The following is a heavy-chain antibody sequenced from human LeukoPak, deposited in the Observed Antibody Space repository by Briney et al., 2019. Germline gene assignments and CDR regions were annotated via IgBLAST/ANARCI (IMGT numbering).Heavy chain of an antibody. V-gene: IGHV3-23*01. CDR1: GFTFRNYV. Sequence: GGSLRLSCAASGFTFRNYVMSWVRQTPEKGLEWVSAITGDGRGTNHADSVKGRFTIFRDNSKNTLFLQMNSLRADDTAVYYCAKETSSGNFVTIDCWGQGALVTVSS. J-gene: IGHJ4*02. CDR3: AKETSSGNFVTIDC. D-gene: IGHD1-26*01. CDR2: ITGDGRGT.